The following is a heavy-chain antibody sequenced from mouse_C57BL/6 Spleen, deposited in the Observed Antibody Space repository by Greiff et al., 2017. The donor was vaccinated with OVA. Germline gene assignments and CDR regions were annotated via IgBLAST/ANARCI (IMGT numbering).Heavy chain of an antibody. Sequence: QVQLKESGPELVKPGASVKISCKASGYAFSSSWLNWVKQRPGKGLEWIGRIYPGDGDTNYNGKFKGKATLTADKSSSTAYMQLSSLTSEDSAVYFCAREGGYGNYPFAYWGQGTLVTVSA. CDR2: IYPGDGDT. CDR3: AREGGYGNYPFAY. J-gene: IGHJ3*01. D-gene: IGHD2-1*01. CDR1: GYAFSSSW. V-gene: IGHV1-82*01.